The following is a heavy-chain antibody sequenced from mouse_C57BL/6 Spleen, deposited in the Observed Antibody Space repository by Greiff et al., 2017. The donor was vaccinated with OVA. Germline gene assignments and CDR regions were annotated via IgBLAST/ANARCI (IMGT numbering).Heavy chain of an antibody. Sequence: EVKVVESGGDLVKPGGSLKLSCAASGFTFSSYGMSWVRQTPDKRLEWVATISSGGSYTYYPDSVKGRFTISRDNAKNTLYLQMSSLKSEDTAMYYCARLITTVKDYWGQGTTLTVSS. D-gene: IGHD1-1*01. CDR1: GFTFSSYG. J-gene: IGHJ2*01. V-gene: IGHV5-6*01. CDR3: ARLITTVKDY. CDR2: ISSGGSYT.